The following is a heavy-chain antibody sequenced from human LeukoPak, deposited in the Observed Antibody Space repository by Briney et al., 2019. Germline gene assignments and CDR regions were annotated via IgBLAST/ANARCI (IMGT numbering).Heavy chain of an antibody. J-gene: IGHJ6*02. Sequence: PGRSLRLSCAASGFTFSSYAMHWVRQAPGKGLGWVAVISYDGSNKYYADSVKGRSTISRDNSKNTLYLQMNSLRAEDTAVYYCASTGVVVAVRFGMDVWGQGTTVTVSS. CDR2: ISYDGSNK. V-gene: IGHV3-30*04. CDR3: ASTGVVVAVRFGMDV. CDR1: GFTFSSYA. D-gene: IGHD2-15*01.